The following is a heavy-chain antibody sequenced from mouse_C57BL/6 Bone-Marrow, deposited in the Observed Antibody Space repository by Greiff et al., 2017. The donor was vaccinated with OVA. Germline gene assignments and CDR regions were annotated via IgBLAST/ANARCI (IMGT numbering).Heavy chain of an antibody. CDR3: TTILYYFDY. CDR1: GFNIKDDY. Sequence: VQLQQSGAELVRPGASVKLSCTASGFNIKDDYMHWVKQRPEQGLEWIGWIDPENGDTEYASKFQGKATITADTSSNTAYLQLSSLTSEDTAVYYCTTILYYFDYCGQGTTLTVSS. V-gene: IGHV14-4*01. J-gene: IGHJ2*01. CDR2: IDPENGDT.